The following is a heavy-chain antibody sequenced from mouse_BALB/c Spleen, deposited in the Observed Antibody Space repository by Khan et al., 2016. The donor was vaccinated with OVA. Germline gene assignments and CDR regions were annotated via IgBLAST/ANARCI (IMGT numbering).Heavy chain of an antibody. CDR3: ARSNYYGMSLYAMAY. J-gene: IGHJ4*01. V-gene: IGHV1S41*01. CDR2: IAPGSGSD. D-gene: IGHD1-1*01. Sequence: DLVKPGASVTLSCKASGYTFTSYWINWIRQRPGQGIKWIGQIAPGSGSDYSSEMFKGRKTRNVDTSTRKGYIQLSTLSSEDSAVYFCARSNYYGMSLYAMAYCGQGTSVPVSS. CDR1: GYTFTSYW.